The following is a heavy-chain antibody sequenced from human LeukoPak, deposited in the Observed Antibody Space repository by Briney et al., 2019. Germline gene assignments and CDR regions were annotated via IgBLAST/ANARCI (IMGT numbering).Heavy chain of an antibody. D-gene: IGHD6-19*01. J-gene: IGHJ4*02. CDR1: GFTFSSYA. V-gene: IGHV3-23*01. CDR3: AKDRIPVAGRQDIWDF. CDR2: ISGSGDRT. Sequence: GGSLRLSCAASGFTFSSYAMTWVRQAPGKGLRWVSGISGSGDRTYYADSVKGRFTISRDNSKNTLYLQMDSLTDDDSAVYYCAKDRIPVAGRQDIWDFWGQGALVTVSS.